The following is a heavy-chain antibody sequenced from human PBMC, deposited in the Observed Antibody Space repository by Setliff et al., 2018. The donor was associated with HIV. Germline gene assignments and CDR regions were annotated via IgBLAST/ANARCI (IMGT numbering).Heavy chain of an antibody. J-gene: IGHJ4*02. CDR2: INSDGSDT. D-gene: IGHD2-15*01. Sequence: GGSLRLSCAASGFGLSDYWMHWVRHAPGKGLMWVSRINSDGSDTDYADSVKGRFTISRDNAKSTLFLQMNSLRVEDTAVYYCVRAPPNTVVAFFEYWGRGTLVTVSS. V-gene: IGHV3-74*01. CDR1: GFGLSDYW. CDR3: VRAPPNTVVAFFEY.